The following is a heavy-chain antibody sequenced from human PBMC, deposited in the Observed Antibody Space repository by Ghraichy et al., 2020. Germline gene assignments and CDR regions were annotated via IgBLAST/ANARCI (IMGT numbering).Heavy chain of an antibody. CDR1: GGSISSGGYY. D-gene: IGHD2-15*01. V-gene: IGHV4-31*03. CDR3: ARERASRGCSGGSCYFDY. Sequence: TLSLTCTVSGGSISSGGYYWSWIRQHPGKGLEWIGYIYYSGSTYYNPSLKSRVTISVDTSKNQFSLKLSSVTAADTAVYYCARERASRGCSGGSCYFDYWGQGTLVTVSS. J-gene: IGHJ4*02. CDR2: IYYSGST.